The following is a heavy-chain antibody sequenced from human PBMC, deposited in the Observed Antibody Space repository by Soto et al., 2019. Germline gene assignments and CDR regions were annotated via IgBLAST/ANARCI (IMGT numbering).Heavy chain of an antibody. CDR1: GYTFTSYG. CDR2: ISAYNGNT. J-gene: IGHJ6*03. CDR3: ARDEFGVHPPLRPGGYYMDV. V-gene: IGHV1-18*01. D-gene: IGHD3-10*01. Sequence: QVQLVQSGAEVKKPGASVKVSCKASGYTFTSYGISWVRQAPGQGLEWMGWISAYNGNTNYAQKLQGRVTMTTDTSTSTAYMELRSLRSDDTAVYYCARDEFGVHPPLRPGGYYMDVWGKGTTVTVSS.